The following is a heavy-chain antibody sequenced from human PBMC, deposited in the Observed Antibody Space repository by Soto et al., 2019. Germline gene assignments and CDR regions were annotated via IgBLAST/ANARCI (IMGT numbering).Heavy chain of an antibody. V-gene: IGHV4-4*02. CDR3: ARGLISGSHYSGGWYYFDS. D-gene: IGHD1-26*01. CDR2: AHHSGRT. Sequence: SETLSLTCTVSGDSMSISNWWNWVRQPPGKGLEWIGEAHHSGRTNYNPSLKSRVTISVDKSKNQFSLKLNSVTAADTAVYYCARGLISGSHYSGGWYYFDSWGQGTQVTVSS. CDR1: GDSMSISNW. J-gene: IGHJ4*02.